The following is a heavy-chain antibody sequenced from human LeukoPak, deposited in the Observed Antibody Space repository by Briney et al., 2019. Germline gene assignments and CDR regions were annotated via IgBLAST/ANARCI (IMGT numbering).Heavy chain of an antibody. CDR3: ARGGADYYDSSGYYRVGAFDI. V-gene: IGHV1-69*05. Sequence: SVKVSCKASGGTFSSYAISWVRQAPGQGLEWMGRIIPIFGTANCAQKFQGRVTITTDESTSTAYMELSSLRSEDTAVYYCARGGADYYDSSGYYRVGAFDIWGQGTMVTVPS. CDR2: IIPIFGTA. CDR1: GGTFSSYA. D-gene: IGHD3-22*01. J-gene: IGHJ3*02.